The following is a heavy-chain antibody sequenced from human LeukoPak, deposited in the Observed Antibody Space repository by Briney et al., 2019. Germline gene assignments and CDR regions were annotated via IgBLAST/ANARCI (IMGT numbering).Heavy chain of an antibody. J-gene: IGHJ4*02. D-gene: IGHD1-7*01. Sequence: QAGGSLRLSCAASGFTFSSYAMSWVRQAPGKGLEWVSAISGSGGSTYYADSVKGRFTISRDNSKNTLYLQMNSLRAEDTAVYYCAKAYNWNYDGSIDYWGQGTLVTVSS. CDR1: GFTFSSYA. V-gene: IGHV3-23*01. CDR3: AKAYNWNYDGSIDY. CDR2: ISGSGGST.